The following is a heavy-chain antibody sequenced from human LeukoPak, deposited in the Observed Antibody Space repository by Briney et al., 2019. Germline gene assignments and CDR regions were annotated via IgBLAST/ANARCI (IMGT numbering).Heavy chain of an antibody. CDR1: GFTFNTYG. J-gene: IGHJ6*03. V-gene: IGHV3-23*01. CDR3: AKDRSYYGSGSNSYMDV. D-gene: IGHD3-10*01. CDR2: ISGSGGST. Sequence: PGGSLRLSCAASGFTFNTYGMSWVRQAPGKGLEWVSAISGSGGSTYYADSVKGRFTISRDNSKNTLYLQMNSLRAEDTAVYYCAKDRSYYGSGSNSYMDVWGKGTTVTISS.